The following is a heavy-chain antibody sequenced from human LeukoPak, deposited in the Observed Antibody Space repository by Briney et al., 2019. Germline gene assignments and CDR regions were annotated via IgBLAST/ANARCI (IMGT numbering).Heavy chain of an antibody. CDR3: AREDPQTRVPEGMDV. J-gene: IGHJ6*02. V-gene: IGHV3-53*04. Sequence: GGSLRLSCAASGFTVSSNYMSWVRQAPGKGLEWVSVIYSGGSTYYADSVKGRFTISRHNSKNTLYLQMNSLRAEDTAVYYCAREDPQTRVPEGMDVWGQGTTVTVSS. CDR2: IYSGGST. CDR1: GFTVSSNY. D-gene: IGHD4/OR15-4a*01.